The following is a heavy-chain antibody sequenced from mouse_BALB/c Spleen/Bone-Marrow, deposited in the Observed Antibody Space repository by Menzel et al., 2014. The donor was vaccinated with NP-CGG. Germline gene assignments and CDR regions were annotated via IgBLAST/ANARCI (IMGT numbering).Heavy chain of an antibody. Sequence: VQLQQSGAELVMPGASVKMSCKASGYTFTDYWMHWVKQRPGQGLEWIGAIDTSDSYTSYNQKFKGKATLTVGESSSTAYMQLSSLTSEDSAVYYCARDYYGRGWYFDVWGAGTTVTVSS. CDR1: GYTFTDYW. CDR3: ARDYYGRGWYFDV. V-gene: IGHV1-69*01. D-gene: IGHD1-1*01. J-gene: IGHJ1*01. CDR2: IDTSDSYT.